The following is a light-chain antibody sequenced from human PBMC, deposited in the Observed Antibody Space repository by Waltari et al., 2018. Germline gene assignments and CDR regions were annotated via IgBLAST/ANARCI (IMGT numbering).Light chain of an antibody. CDR1: ESVKGNY. CDR3: QHYDGSPYT. J-gene: IGKJ3*01. V-gene: IGKV3-20*01. CDR2: GSS. Sequence: EIVLTQSPGTLSLSPGERATLSCRASESVKGNYLVWYQQTPGQAPRVLIYGSSKRATGIPDRFRGSGSGRDFTLTISRLEPEDFAMYYCQHYDGSPYTFGPGTKLEIK.